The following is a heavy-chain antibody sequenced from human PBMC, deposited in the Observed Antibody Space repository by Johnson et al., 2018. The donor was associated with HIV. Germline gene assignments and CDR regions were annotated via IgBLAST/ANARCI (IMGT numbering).Heavy chain of an antibody. Sequence: MLLVESGGGLVQPGGSLRLSCAASGFTVSSNYMSWVRQAPGKGLEWVSVIYSGGSTYYADSVKGRFTVSSDNSKNTLCLQMNSLRAEDTAVYYCARWIQLWVAFDIWGQGTMVTVSS. J-gene: IGHJ3*02. CDR3: ARWIQLWVAFDI. D-gene: IGHD5-18*01. CDR1: GFTVSSNY. V-gene: IGHV3-66*01. CDR2: IYSGGST.